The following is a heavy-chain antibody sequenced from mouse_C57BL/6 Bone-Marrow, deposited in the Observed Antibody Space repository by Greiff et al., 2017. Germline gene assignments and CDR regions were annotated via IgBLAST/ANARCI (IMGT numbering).Heavy chain of an antibody. Sequence: EVKLMESGGGLVKPGGSLKLSCAASGFTFSSYAMSWVRQTPEKRLEWVATISDGGSYTYYPDNVKGRFTISRDNAKNNLYLQRSHLKSEDTAMYYCAREDYYRSDYAMDYWGQGTSVTVSS. CDR1: GFTFSSYA. V-gene: IGHV5-4*01. D-gene: IGHD1-2*01. CDR3: AREDYYRSDYAMDY. CDR2: ISDGGSYT. J-gene: IGHJ4*01.